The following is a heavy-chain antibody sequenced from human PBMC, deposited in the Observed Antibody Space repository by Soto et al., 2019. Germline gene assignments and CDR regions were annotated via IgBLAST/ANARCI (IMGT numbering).Heavy chain of an antibody. CDR3: ARNSEHFDS. CDR1: GFNLSDYY. V-gene: IGHV3-11*01. CDR2: ISSSGRTI. J-gene: IGHJ4*02. Sequence: GGSLRLACAASGFNLSDYYMSWTRQAPGKGLEWVSYISSSGRTIYCADSAKGRFTISRDNAKNSLYLQLNSLRAEDPAVYYCARNSEHFDSLGQGVLVTVSS. D-gene: IGHD6-13*01.